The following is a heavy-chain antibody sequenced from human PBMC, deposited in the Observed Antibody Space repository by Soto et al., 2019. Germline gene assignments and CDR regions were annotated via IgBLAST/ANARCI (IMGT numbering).Heavy chain of an antibody. CDR1: GFTFDDYA. V-gene: IGHV3-9*01. CDR3: AKDSYYDFWSEMDV. J-gene: IGHJ6*04. Sequence: EVQLVESGGGLVQPGRSLRLSCAASGFTFDDYAMHWVRQAPGKGLEWVSGISWNSGSIGYADSVKGRFTISRDNAKNSLYLQMNSLGAEDTALYYCAKDSYYDFWSEMDVWGKGTTVTVSS. D-gene: IGHD3-3*01. CDR2: ISWNSGSI.